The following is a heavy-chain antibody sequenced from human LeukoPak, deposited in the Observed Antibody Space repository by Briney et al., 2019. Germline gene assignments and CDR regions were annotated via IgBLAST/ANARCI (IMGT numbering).Heavy chain of an antibody. Sequence: ASVKVSCKTSGYTFTGYYMHWVRQAPGQGLEWMGRINPKTGGTNYAQKFQGRVTMTRDTSINTAYMELRSLRSDDTAVYYCARHLGSPRWGQGTLVTVSS. CDR2: INPKTGGT. V-gene: IGHV1-2*06. CDR3: ARHLGSPR. J-gene: IGHJ4*02. CDR1: GYTFTGYY.